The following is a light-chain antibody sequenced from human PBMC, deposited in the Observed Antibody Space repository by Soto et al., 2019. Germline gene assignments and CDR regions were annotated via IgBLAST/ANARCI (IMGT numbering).Light chain of an antibody. CDR1: QSVSSSY. Sequence: EIVLTQCPGTLSLSPGERATLSCRASQSVSSSYLAWYQQKPCQAPRLLIYGASSRATGIPDRFSGSGSGTDFTLTISRLEPEDFAVYYCQQYGSSPQWTFGQGSKV. V-gene: IGKV3-20*01. J-gene: IGKJ1*01. CDR2: GAS. CDR3: QQYGSSPQWT.